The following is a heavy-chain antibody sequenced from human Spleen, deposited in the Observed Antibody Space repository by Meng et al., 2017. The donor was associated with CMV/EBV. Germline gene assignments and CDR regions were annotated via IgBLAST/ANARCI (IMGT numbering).Heavy chain of an antibody. V-gene: IGHV3-15*01. J-gene: IGHJ4*02. Sequence: GESLKISCAASGFTFSSAWMTWVRLAPGKGLEWVGRIKAKTDGGTIDYAAPVKGRFAISRDDSINTLYLQMNSLTNEDTAVYYCIARGDYFDFWGQGTLVTVSS. D-gene: IGHD4-17*01. CDR3: IARGDYFDF. CDR2: IKAKTDGGTI. CDR1: GFTFSSAW.